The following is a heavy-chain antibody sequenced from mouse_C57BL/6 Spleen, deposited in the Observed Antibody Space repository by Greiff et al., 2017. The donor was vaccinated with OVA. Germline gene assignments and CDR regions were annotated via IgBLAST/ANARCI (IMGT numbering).Heavy chain of an antibody. D-gene: IGHD1-1*01. J-gene: IGHJ4*01. CDR3: ARRGYYYYGSSYSYAMDY. CDR2: IDPSDSYT. CDR1: GYTFTSYW. Sequence: VQLQQPGAELVMPGASVKLSCKASGYTFTSYWMHWVKQRPGQGLEWIGEIDPSDSYTNYNQKFKGKSTLTVDKSSSTAYMQLSSLTSEDSAVYYCARRGYYYYGSSYSYAMDYWGQGTSVTVSS. V-gene: IGHV1-69*01.